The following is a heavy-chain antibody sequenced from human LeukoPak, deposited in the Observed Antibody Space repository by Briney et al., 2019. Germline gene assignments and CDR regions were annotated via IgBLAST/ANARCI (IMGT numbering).Heavy chain of an antibody. CDR3: ATTQSSSWSLDY. D-gene: IGHD6-13*01. CDR2: IYSGGST. J-gene: IGHJ4*02. Sequence: PGGSLRLSCAASGFTVSSNYMSWVRQAPGKGLEWVSVIYSGGSTYYADSVKGRFTISRDNSKSTLYLQMNSLRAEDTAVYYCATTQSSSWSLDYWGQGTLVTVSS. V-gene: IGHV3-53*01. CDR1: GFTVSSNY.